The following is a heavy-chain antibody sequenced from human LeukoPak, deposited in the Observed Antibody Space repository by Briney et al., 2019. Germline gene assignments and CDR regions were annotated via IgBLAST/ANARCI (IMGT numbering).Heavy chain of an antibody. Sequence: GASEKVSCKASGYTFTSYGISWVRQAPGQGLEWMGWISAYNGNTNYAQKLQGRVTMTTDTSTSTAYMELRSLRSDDTAVYYCASVPTGYYYYMDVWGKGTTVTVSS. D-gene: IGHD4-17*01. V-gene: IGHV1-18*01. CDR3: ASVPTGYYYYMDV. J-gene: IGHJ6*03. CDR2: ISAYNGNT. CDR1: GYTFTSYG.